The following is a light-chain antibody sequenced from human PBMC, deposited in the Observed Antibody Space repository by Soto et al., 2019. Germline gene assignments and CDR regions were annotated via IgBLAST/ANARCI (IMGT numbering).Light chain of an antibody. Sequence: EIVLTQSPDTLSLSPGERATLSCRASQSVSSTYLAWFQQKPGQTPSLLISGASRRATGIPERFSGSGSGTDFTLTISRLEPEDFAVYWCQLYGSSPLFTFGPGTKVDIK. CDR3: QLYGSSPLFT. CDR2: GAS. CDR1: QSVSSTY. J-gene: IGKJ3*01. V-gene: IGKV3-20*01.